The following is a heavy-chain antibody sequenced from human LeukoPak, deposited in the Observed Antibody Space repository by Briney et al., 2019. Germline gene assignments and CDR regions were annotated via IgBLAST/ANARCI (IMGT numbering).Heavy chain of an antibody. CDR1: GFTFSSYS. CDR2: ISSSSSYI. CDR3: ARDLGPTGSLGY. Sequence: GGSLRLSCAASGFTFSSYSMNWVRQAPGKGLEWVSSISSSSSYIYYADSVKGRFTISRDNAKNSLYLQMNSLRAEDTAVYYCARDLGPTGSLGYWGQGTLVTVSS. J-gene: IGHJ4*02. V-gene: IGHV3-21*01. D-gene: IGHD3-10*01.